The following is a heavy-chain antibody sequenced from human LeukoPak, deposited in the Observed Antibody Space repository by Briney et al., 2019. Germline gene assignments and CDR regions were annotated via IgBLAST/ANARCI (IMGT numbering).Heavy chain of an antibody. D-gene: IGHD1-20*01. V-gene: IGHV4-59*01. CDR2: IYYDGST. CDR3: ARGYNWIYVGY. J-gene: IGHJ4*02. Sequence: SETLSLTCTVSGGSITSYYWNWIRQPPGKGLEWIGYIYYDGSTNYNPSLKSRVTMSVDTSRNQFSLKLTSATAADTAVYYCARGYNWIYVGYWGQGILVTVSS. CDR1: GGSITSYY.